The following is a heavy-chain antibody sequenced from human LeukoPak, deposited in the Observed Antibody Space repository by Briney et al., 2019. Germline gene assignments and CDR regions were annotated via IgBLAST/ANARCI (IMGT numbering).Heavy chain of an antibody. CDR1: GGSISSYY. J-gene: IGHJ3*02. V-gene: IGHV4-59*08. CDR3: ARHYYGGSGAFDI. CDR2: VYYTGIT. Sequence: SETLSLTCTVSGGSISSYYWSWIRQPPGKGLEWIGYVYYTGITYYNPSLKSRVAMSVDTSKNQFSLNLSSVTAADTAVYYCARHYYGGSGAFDIWGQGTMVTVSS. D-gene: IGHD4-23*01.